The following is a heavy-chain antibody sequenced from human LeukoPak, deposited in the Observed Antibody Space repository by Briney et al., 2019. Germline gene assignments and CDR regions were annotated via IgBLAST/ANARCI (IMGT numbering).Heavy chain of an antibody. J-gene: IGHJ5*02. CDR1: GYTFTSYY. V-gene: IGHV1-46*01. D-gene: IGHD3-9*01. CDR3: ARGQHYDILTGNNWFDP. CDR2: INPSGGST. Sequence: ASVKVSCKASGYTFTSYYMHWVRQAPGQGLEWMGIINPSGGSTSYAQKFQGRVTMTRDTSTSTVYMELSSLRSEDTAVYYCARGQHYDILTGNNWFDPWGQGTLVTVSS.